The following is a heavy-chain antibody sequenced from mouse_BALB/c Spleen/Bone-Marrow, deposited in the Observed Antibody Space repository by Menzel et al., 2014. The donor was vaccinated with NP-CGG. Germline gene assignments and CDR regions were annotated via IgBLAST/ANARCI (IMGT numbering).Heavy chain of an antibody. J-gene: IGHJ3*01. V-gene: IGHV1S81*02. Sequence: LQESGAELVKPGASVKLSCKASGYTFTSYYMYWVKQRPGQGLEWIGGINPSNGGTNFNEKFKSKATLTVDKSSSAAYMQLSSLTSEDSAVYYCTGGLRAWFAYWGQGTLVTVSA. D-gene: IGHD3-1*01. CDR3: TGGLRAWFAY. CDR2: INPSNGGT. CDR1: GYTFTSYY.